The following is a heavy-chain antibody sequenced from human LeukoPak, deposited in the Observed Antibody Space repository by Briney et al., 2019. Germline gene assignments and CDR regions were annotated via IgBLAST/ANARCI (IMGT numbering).Heavy chain of an antibody. CDR3: AMINWGLDY. J-gene: IGHJ4*02. Sequence: SETLSLTCAVSGGSFSGYYWSWVRQPPGKGLEWIGEINHSGSTDYTPSLKSRVTISVDTSKNQCSLKLSSVTAADTAVYYWAMINWGLDYWGQGTLVTVSS. D-gene: IGHD7-27*01. CDR2: INHSGST. CDR1: GGSFSGYY. V-gene: IGHV4-34*01.